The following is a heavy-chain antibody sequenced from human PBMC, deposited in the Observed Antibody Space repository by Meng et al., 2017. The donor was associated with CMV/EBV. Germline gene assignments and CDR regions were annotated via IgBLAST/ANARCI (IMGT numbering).Heavy chain of an antibody. Sequence: GESLKISCAASGFTFSSYAMHWVRQAPGKGLEWVAVISYDGSNKYYADSVKGRFTISRDNSKNTLYLQMNSLRAEDTAVYYCARDYITMVRGVIIYCYYYGMDVWGQGTTVTVSS. CDR3: ARDYITMVRGVIIYCYYYGMDV. J-gene: IGHJ6*02. D-gene: IGHD3-10*01. CDR2: ISYDGSNK. V-gene: IGHV3-30*04. CDR1: GFTFSSYA.